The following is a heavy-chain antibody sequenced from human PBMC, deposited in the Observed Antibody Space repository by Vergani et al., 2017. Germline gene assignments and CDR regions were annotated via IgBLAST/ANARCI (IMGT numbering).Heavy chain of an antibody. CDR2: IYYSGST. D-gene: IGHD6-19*01. CDR3: ARARPSSGWYGRPSSCYAFDI. V-gene: IGHV4-59*01. Sequence: QVQLQESGPGLVKPSETLSLTCTVSGGSLSSYYWSWIRQPPGKGLEWIGYIYYSGSTNYNPSLKSRVTISVDTSKNQFSLKLRSVTAADTAVYYCARARPSSGWYGRPSSCYAFDIWGQGTMVTVSS. J-gene: IGHJ3*02. CDR1: GGSLSSYY.